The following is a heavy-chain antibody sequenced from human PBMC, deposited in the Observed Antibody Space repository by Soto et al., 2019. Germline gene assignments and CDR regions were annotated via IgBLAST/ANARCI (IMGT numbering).Heavy chain of an antibody. V-gene: IGHV3-53*02. CDR3: AREISGSRQNAFDI. Sequence: EVQLVETGGGLIQPGGSLRLSCAASGFTVSSNYMSWVRQAPGKGLEWVSVIYSGGSTYYADSVKGRFTISRDNSKNTLYLQMNSLRAKDTAVYYCAREISGSRQNAFDIWGQGTMVTVSS. CDR2: IYSGGST. D-gene: IGHD3-22*01. J-gene: IGHJ3*02. CDR1: GFTVSSNY.